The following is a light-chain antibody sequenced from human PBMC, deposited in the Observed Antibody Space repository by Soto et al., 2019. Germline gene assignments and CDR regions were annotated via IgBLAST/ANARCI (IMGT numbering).Light chain of an antibody. CDR1: RDITDY. CDR2: AAS. Sequence: DIRMTQSPSSLSASVGDRVTITCRASRDITDYLAWYQQKPGQVPKRLIYAASTLQSAVPSRCAAGGSGTDFSLTITALQTEEFASYYGEAYNCAPWTFGQRTKVEF. V-gene: IGKV1-27*01. CDR3: EAYNCAPWT. J-gene: IGKJ1*01.